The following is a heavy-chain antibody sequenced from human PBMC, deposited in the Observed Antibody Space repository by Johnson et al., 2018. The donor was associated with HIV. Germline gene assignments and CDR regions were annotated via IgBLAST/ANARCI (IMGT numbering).Heavy chain of an antibody. CDR3: ARDYYYFDSRAYYDAFDI. V-gene: IGHV3-11*04. D-gene: IGHD3-22*01. J-gene: IGHJ3*02. Sequence: QVQLVESGGGLVQPGGSLRLSCAASGLTFSDYYMSWIRQAPGKGLEWVSYISSSGDTICYANPVQGRLTIYRDNAKNSLSLQINSLRAEHTAMYYCARDYYYFDSRAYYDAFDIWGQGTMVTVSS. CDR2: ISSSGDTI. CDR1: GLTFSDYY.